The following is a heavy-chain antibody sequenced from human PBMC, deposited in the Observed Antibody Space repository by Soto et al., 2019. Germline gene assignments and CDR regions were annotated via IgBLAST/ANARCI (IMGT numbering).Heavy chain of an antibody. Sequence: QXLSLPCAISGVXVSCTSAAWSWIRQSPSRGLEWLGRTYYRSKWYSDYAVSVKSRITINTATSKNQFSMKLNPVTPEDTAVYYCARGSYYSGWVWGQGTLGTVSS. J-gene: IGHJ4*02. D-gene: IGHD6-19*01. CDR3: ARGSYYSGWV. CDR2: TYYRSKWYS. CDR1: GVXVSCTSAA. V-gene: IGHV6-1*01.